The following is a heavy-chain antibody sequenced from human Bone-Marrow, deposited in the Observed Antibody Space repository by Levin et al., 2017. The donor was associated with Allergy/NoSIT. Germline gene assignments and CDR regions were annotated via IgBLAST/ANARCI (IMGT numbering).Heavy chain of an antibody. CDR3: AREEGREMATGYFDY. CDR1: GFTFRSYS. CDR2: ISSSSSYI. J-gene: IGHJ4*02. V-gene: IGHV3-21*01. Sequence: LSLPCAASGFTFRSYSMNWVRPAPGKGLEWVSSISSSSSYIYYADSVKGRFTISRDNAKNSLYLQMNSLRAEDTAVYYCAREEGREMATGYFDYWGQGTLVTVSA. D-gene: IGHD5-24*01.